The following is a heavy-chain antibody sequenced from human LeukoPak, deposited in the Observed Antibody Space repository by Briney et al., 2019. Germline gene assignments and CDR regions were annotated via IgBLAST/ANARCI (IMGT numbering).Heavy chain of an antibody. Sequence: PGGSLRLSCAASGFTFSSYAMHWVRQAPGKGLEWVAVISYDGSNKYYADSVKGRFTISRDNSKNTLYLQMNSLRAEDTAVYYCARERTTVTYFDYWGQGTLVTVSS. D-gene: IGHD4-17*01. CDR3: ARERTTVTYFDY. CDR2: ISYDGSNK. J-gene: IGHJ4*02. CDR1: GFTFSSYA. V-gene: IGHV3-30-3*01.